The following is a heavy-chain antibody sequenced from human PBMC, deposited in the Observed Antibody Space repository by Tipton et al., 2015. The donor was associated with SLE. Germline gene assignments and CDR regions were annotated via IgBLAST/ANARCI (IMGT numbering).Heavy chain of an antibody. CDR1: GFTFDDYA. CDR3: TRPREDYYYYMDV. V-gene: IGHV3-49*04. Sequence: SLRLSCAASGFTFDDYAMHWVRQAPGKGLEWVGFIRSKAYGGTTEYAASVKGRFTISRDDSKSVAYLQMNSLKTEDTAVYYCTRPREDYYYYMDVWGKGTTVTVSS. J-gene: IGHJ6*03. CDR2: IRSKAYGGTT.